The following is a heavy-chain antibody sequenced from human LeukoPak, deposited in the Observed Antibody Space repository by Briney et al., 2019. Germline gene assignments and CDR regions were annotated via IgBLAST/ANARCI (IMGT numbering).Heavy chain of an antibody. Sequence: ASVKVSCKASGGTFSSYAISWVRQAPGQGLEWMGRIIPILGIANYAQKFQGRVTITADKSTSTAYMELSSLRSEDTAVYYCARAEVVVSPSGAFDIWGQGTMVTVSS. CDR2: IIPILGIA. D-gene: IGHD3-22*01. CDR1: GGTFSSYA. V-gene: IGHV1-69*04. CDR3: ARAEVVVSPSGAFDI. J-gene: IGHJ3*02.